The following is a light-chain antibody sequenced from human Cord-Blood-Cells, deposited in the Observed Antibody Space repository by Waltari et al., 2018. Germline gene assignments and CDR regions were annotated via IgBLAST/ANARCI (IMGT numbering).Light chain of an antibody. Sequence: QSALTQPASVSGSPGQSITISCTGTSSDVGGYNYVSWYQQHPGKAPKLMIYDVSNRPPGVSNRFSGSKSGNTASLTISGLQAEDEADYYCSSHTSSSTWVFGGGTKLTVL. CDR2: DVS. V-gene: IGLV2-14*03. J-gene: IGLJ3*02. CDR1: SSDVGGYNY. CDR3: SSHTSSSTWV.